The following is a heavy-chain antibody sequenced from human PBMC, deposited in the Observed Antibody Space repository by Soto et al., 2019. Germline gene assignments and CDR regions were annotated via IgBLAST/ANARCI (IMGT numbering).Heavy chain of an antibody. V-gene: IGHV1-18*04. CDR3: ARDHSDIVLMGWFDP. CDR1: GYSFTDYY. Sequence: VASVKVSCKSSGYSFTDYYIHWLRQAPGPGLEWMGWISGHNGKTNYAQKFHGRVTMTIDTSTTTAFLELRSLRSDDSAVYYCARDHSDIVLMGWFDPWGQGTLVTVSS. J-gene: IGHJ5*02. D-gene: IGHD2-8*01. CDR2: ISGHNGKT.